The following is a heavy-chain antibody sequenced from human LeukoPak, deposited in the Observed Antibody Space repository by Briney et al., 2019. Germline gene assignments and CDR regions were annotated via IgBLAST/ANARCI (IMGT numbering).Heavy chain of an antibody. CDR3: ARAKYDFWSGYYNRIGFPDY. CDR1: GYSFTSYW. Sequence: ESLKISCKGSGYSFTSYWIGWVRQMPGKGLEWMGIIYPGDSDTRYSPSFQGQVTISAGKSISTAYLQWSSLKASDTAMYYCARAKYDFWSGYYNRIGFPDYWGQGTLVTVSS. J-gene: IGHJ4*02. CDR2: IYPGDSDT. D-gene: IGHD3-3*01. V-gene: IGHV5-51*01.